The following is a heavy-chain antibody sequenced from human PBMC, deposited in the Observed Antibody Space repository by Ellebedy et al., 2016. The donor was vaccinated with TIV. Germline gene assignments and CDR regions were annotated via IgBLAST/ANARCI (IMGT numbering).Heavy chain of an antibody. J-gene: IGHJ4*02. CDR3: ARVLTLAGRLTYFDS. D-gene: IGHD6-19*01. Sequence: GESLKISCAASGFSVSSNYMSWVRQAPGKGLKWVSIIYSGGSIYYADSVKGRFTISRDNSKNTLFLQMNSLRGEDTAVYYCARVLTLAGRLTYFDSWGQGTLVTVSS. CDR2: IYSGGSI. V-gene: IGHV3-53*01. CDR1: GFSVSSNY.